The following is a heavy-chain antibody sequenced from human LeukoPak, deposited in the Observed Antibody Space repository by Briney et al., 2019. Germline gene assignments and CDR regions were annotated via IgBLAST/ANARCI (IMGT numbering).Heavy chain of an antibody. CDR1: GFTLNKDW. CDR3: ARERDSGYDSLYYYDYMDV. D-gene: IGHD5-12*01. CDR2: IKQDGSER. Sequence: GGSLRLSCVVSGFTLNKDWMAWVRQAPGKGREWVANIKQDGSERNYVDSVKGGFTISRDTAKKTLYLQMNSLGAEDTAVYYCARERDSGYDSLYYYDYMDVWGKGTTVIVS. V-gene: IGHV3-7*01. J-gene: IGHJ6*03.